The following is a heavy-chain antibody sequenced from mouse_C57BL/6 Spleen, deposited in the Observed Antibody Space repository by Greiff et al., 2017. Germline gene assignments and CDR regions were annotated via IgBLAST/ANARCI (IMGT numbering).Heavy chain of an antibody. J-gene: IGHJ4*01. CDR2: IDPSDSYT. CDR1: CYTFNSYW. V-gene: IGHV1-59*01. CDR3: ARFLMDD. Sequence: VQLQQPGAELVRPGTSVKLSCKASCYTFNSYWMHWVKQRPGQGLEWIGVIDPSDSYTNYNQKFTGKATLTVDTSSSTAYMQLSSLTSEDSAVYYCARFLMDDWGQGTSVTVSS.